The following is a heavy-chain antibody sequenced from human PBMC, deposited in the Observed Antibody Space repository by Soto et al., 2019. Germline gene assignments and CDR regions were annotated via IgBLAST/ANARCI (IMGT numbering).Heavy chain of an antibody. CDR2: ISAYKGKT. J-gene: IGHJ3*02. V-gene: IGHV1-18*01. CDR3: ARLLTEGATFREDAFDI. CDR1: GYTFNIYG. D-gene: IGHD1-26*01. Sequence: QVRLVQSRDEVKKPGASVKVSCKASGYTFNIYGVSWVRQAPGQGLEWVGWISAYKGKTEYAQKFQGRVTMTADTRTNTAYMELRSLRSDDTAVYYCARLLTEGATFREDAFDIWGQGTKVTVSS.